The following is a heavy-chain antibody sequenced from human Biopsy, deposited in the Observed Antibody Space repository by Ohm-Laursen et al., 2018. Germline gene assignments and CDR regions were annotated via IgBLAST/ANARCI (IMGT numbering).Heavy chain of an antibody. V-gene: IGHV1-69*06. J-gene: IGHJ1*01. Sequence: ASVKVSCKAPGCTFSNYGVNWVRQAPGQGLEWLGGNIPILGTGNYAQKFQDRVTVAADTSTSTATMELRSLRSDDTAVYYCATKLTGYFHHWGQGTLVIVSS. CDR1: GCTFSNYG. D-gene: IGHD3-9*01. CDR3: ATKLTGYFHH. CDR2: NIPILGTG.